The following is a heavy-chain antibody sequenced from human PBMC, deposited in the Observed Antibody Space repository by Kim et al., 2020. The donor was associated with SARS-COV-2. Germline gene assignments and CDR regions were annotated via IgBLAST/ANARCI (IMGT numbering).Heavy chain of an antibody. V-gene: IGHV3-11*05. J-gene: IGHJ2*01. Sequence: GGSLRLSCAASGFTFSDYYMSWIRQAPGKGLEWVSYIRSSSSYTNYADSVKGRFTISRDNAKNSLYLQMNSLRAEDTAVYYCARDQITMIVRPPQGWYFDRWGRGTLVTVSS. CDR1: GFTFSDYY. CDR2: IRSSSSYT. D-gene: IGHD3-22*01. CDR3: ARDQITMIVRPPQGWYFDR.